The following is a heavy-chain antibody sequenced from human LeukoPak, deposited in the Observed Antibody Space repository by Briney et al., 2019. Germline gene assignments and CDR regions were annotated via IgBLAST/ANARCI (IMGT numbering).Heavy chain of an antibody. D-gene: IGHD3-22*01. CDR2: IYPGDSDT. CDR3: ARLGGSYYDDEWFDP. J-gene: IGHJ5*02. Sequence: GESLKISCKGSGYSFTSYWIGWVRQMHGKGLEWMGIIYPGDSDTSYSPSFQGQVTISAEMSISTAYLQWSGLKASDTAIIYVARLGGSYYDDEWFDPWGQGTLVTVSS. CDR1: GYSFTSYW. V-gene: IGHV5-51*01.